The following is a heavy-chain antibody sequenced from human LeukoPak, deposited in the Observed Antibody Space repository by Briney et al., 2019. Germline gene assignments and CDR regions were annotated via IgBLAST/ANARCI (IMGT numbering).Heavy chain of an antibody. Sequence: GSSVTVSCKASGGTFSSYAISWVRQAPGQGLEWMGGIIPIFGTANYAQKFQGRVTITADESTSTAYMELSGLRSEDTAVYYCARAGELKLRDGYFDYWGQGTLVTVSS. CDR3: ARAGELKLRDGYFDY. J-gene: IGHJ4*02. D-gene: IGHD1-7*01. CDR2: IIPIFGTA. V-gene: IGHV1-69*01. CDR1: GGTFSSYA.